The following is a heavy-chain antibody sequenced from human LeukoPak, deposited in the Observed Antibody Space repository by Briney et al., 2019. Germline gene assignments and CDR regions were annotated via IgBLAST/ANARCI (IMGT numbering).Heavy chain of an antibody. CDR1: GYTFTSYD. J-gene: IGHJ4*02. D-gene: IGHD3-9*01. CDR2: MNPNSGNT. CDR3: ARSDILTGSPRVSPYYFDY. Sequence: GASVKVSCKASGYTFTSYDINWVRQATGQGLEWMGWMNPNSGNTGYAQKFQGRVTMTRNTSISTAYMELSSLRSEDTAVYYCARSDILTGSPRVSPYYFDYWGQGTLVTVSS. V-gene: IGHV1-8*01.